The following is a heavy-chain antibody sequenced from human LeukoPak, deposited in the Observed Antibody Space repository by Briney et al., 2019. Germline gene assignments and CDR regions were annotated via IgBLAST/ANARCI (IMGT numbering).Heavy chain of an antibody. CDR2: INHSGST. CDR1: GFTFSSYS. J-gene: IGHJ6*02. D-gene: IGHD3-22*01. V-gene: IGHV4-34*01. CDR3: ARVTRVTMIVAVITGLAMDV. Sequence: GSLRLSCAASGFTFSSYSMNWVRQPPGKGLEWIGEINHSGSTNYNPSLKSRVTISADTSKSQFSLKLSSVTAADTAVYYCARVTRVTMIVAVITGLAMDVWGQGTTVIVSS.